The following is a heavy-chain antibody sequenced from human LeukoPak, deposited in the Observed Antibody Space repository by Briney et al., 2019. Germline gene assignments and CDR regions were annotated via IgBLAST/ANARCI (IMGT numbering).Heavy chain of an antibody. CDR2: IYYSGST. Sequence: SETLSLTCTVSNTSISSYYWSWIRQPPGKGLEWIGYIYYSGSTNYNPSLKSRIPISVDTSKNQFSLKLTSVTAADTAVYYCARNQYRAFDIRGKGQWSPFFQ. CDR3: ARNQYRAFDI. J-gene: IGHJ3*02. V-gene: IGHV4-59*01. D-gene: IGHD2/OR15-2a*01. CDR1: NTSISSYY.